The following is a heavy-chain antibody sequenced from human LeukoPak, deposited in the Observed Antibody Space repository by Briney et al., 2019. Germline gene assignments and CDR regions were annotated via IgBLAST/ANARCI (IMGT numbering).Heavy chain of an antibody. CDR1: GYSISSGYY. CDR3: ARVGPPGMGYSSSWYVSGNWFDP. Sequence: SETLSLTCTVSGYSISSGYYWGWIRQPPGEGLEWIGSIYHSGSTYYNPSLKSRVTISVDTSKNQFSLKLSSVTAADTAVYYCARVGPPGMGYSSSWYVSGNWFDPWGQGTLVTVSS. CDR2: IYHSGST. J-gene: IGHJ5*02. D-gene: IGHD6-13*01. V-gene: IGHV4-38-2*02.